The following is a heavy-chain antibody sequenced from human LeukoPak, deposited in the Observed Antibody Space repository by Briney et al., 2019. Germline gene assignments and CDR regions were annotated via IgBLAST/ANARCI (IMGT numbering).Heavy chain of an antibody. D-gene: IGHD1-7*01. CDR3: ARDRRMRVRGYGKTGTTALDY. Sequence: GGSLRLSCAASGFTFSSYWMSWVRQAPGKGLEWVSGVSGSGGSRNYADSVKGRFTISRDNSEKTLYLQMNSLRAEDTAVYFCARDRRMRVRGYGKTGTTALDYWGQGTLVTVSS. V-gene: IGHV3-23*01. CDR2: VSGSGGSR. CDR1: GFTFSSYW. J-gene: IGHJ4*02.